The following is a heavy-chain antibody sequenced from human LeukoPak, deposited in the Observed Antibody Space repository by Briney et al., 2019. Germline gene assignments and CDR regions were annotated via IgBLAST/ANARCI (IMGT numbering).Heavy chain of an antibody. Sequence: SQTLSLTCAISGDSVSSDSVAWNWIRQSPSRGLEWLGRTCYRSKWYNDYAVSVKSRIIINADTSKSQFPLQLNSVTPEDTAVYYCTRSPDFFYMDVWGKGTTVTVSS. CDR1: GDSVSSDSVA. V-gene: IGHV6-1*01. J-gene: IGHJ6*03. CDR2: TCYRSKWYN. CDR3: TRSPDFFYMDV.